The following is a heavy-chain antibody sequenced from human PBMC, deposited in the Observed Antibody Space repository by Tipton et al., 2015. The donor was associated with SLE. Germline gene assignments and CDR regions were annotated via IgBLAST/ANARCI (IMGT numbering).Heavy chain of an antibody. CDR3: ARDIRSGDNGGYYSAN. Sequence: SLRLSCAASGFTVSGNYMSWVRQAPGKGLEWVSVIYSAGNTYYADSVKGRFSISRDNSKNTVYLQMSSLRPEDTAVYYCARDIRSGDNGGYYSANWDQGTLVIVSS. CDR1: GFTVSGNY. CDR2: IYSAGNT. V-gene: IGHV3-53*05. J-gene: IGHJ4*02. D-gene: IGHD3-22*01.